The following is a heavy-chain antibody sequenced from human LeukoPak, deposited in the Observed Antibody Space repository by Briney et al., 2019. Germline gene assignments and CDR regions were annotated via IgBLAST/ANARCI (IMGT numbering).Heavy chain of an antibody. CDR3: ARERAYSGTYSYFDF. CDR1: GGSIGSGSYY. Sequence: SETLSLTCTVSGGSIGSGSYYWSWIRQPAGKGLEWIGRIYTTGTTNYNPSLKSRVTISVDTSKNQFSLNLTSVTAADTAVYYCARERAYSGTYSYFDFWGQGTLVTVSS. J-gene: IGHJ4*02. V-gene: IGHV4-61*02. CDR2: IYTTGTT. D-gene: IGHD1-26*01.